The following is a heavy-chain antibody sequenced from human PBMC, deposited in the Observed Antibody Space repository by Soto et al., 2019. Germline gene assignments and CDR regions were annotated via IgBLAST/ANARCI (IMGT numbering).Heavy chain of an antibody. J-gene: IGHJ5*02. CDR2: IHWNDDK. D-gene: IGHD3-22*01. V-gene: IGHV2-5*01. CDR3: AHTKDSSGFLTS. CDR1: GFSLSAYGVR. Sequence: SGPTLVNPTQTLTLTCSFSGFSLSAYGVRVIWFRQPPGETLEWLALIHWNDDKRYSPYLKSRLTITKDTSKNQVVLTLTNLDPLDTGTYFCAHTKDSSGFLTSWGQGILVTISS.